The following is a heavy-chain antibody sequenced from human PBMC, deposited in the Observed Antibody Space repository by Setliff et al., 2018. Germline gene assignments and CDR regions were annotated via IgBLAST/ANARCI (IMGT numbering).Heavy chain of an antibody. V-gene: IGHV3-72*01. CDR3: AKSSVASTFYYFYYMDV. CDR1: GFTFSDYS. D-gene: IGHD6-19*01. CDR2: SRNKVSGNFI. J-gene: IGHJ6*03. Sequence: HPGGSLRLSCATSGFTFSDYSMDWVRQAPGKGLEWVGRSRNKVSGNFIEYAASVKGRFTISRDTSKNTLYLQMDSLRTEDTAVYYCAKSSVASTFYYFYYMDVWGKGTTVTVSS.